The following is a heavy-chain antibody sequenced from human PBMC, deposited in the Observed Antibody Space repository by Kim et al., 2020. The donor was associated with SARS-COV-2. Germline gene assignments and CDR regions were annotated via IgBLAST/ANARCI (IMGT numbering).Heavy chain of an antibody. CDR1: GFTFVNAW. V-gene: IGHV3-15*01. J-gene: IGHJ4*02. Sequence: GGSLRLSCAASGFTFVNAWMSWVRQAPGKGLEWVGSIKSKTDGGTTDYAAPVKGRFTISRDDSKNTLYLQMNSLKTEDTAVYYCGGSSSWIDFWGQGTL. CDR2: IKSKTDGGTT. D-gene: IGHD6-13*01. CDR3: GGSSSWIDF.